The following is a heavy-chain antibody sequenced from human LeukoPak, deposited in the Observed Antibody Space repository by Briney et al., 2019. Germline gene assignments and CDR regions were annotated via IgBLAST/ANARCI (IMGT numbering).Heavy chain of an antibody. V-gene: IGHV1-8*03. CDR1: GYTFTSYD. CDR3: ARKGPAAYNYYYMDV. CDR2: INPNSGNT. J-gene: IGHJ6*03. Sequence: GASVKVSCKASGYTFTSYDINWVRQATGQGLEWMEWINPNSGNTGYAQKFQGRVTITRNTSIFTAYMELTSLTSEDTAVYYCARKGPAAYNYYYMDVWGKGTTVTVSS. D-gene: IGHD2-2*01.